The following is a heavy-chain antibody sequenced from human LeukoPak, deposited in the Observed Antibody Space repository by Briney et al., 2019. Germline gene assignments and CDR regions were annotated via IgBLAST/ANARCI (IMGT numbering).Heavy chain of an antibody. CDR3: AILGAYDYDYVWGSP. CDR2: IIPIFGTA. V-gene: IGHV1-69*05. Sequence: ASVKVSCKASGGTFSSYAISWVRQAPGQGLEWMGGIIPIFGTANYAQKFQGRVTITRNTSISTAYMELSSLRSEDTAVYYCAILGAYDYDYVWGSPWGQGTLVTVSS. J-gene: IGHJ5*02. CDR1: GGTFSSYA. D-gene: IGHD3-16*01.